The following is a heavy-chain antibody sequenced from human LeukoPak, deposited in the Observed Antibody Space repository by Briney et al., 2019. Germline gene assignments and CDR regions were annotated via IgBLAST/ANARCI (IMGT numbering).Heavy chain of an antibody. Sequence: PSETLSLTCAVYGGSFSGYYWSWLRQPPGKGLEWIGEINHSGGTNYNPSLKSRVTISVDTSKNQFSLKLSSVTAADTAVYYCARDIAYSSSWSYYYYGMDVWGQGTTVTVSS. D-gene: IGHD6-13*01. J-gene: IGHJ6*02. CDR2: INHSGGT. V-gene: IGHV4-34*01. CDR1: GGSFSGYY. CDR3: ARDIAYSSSWSYYYYGMDV.